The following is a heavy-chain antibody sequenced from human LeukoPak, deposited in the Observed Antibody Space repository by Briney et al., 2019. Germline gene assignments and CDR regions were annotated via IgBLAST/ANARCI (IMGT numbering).Heavy chain of an antibody. D-gene: IGHD3-16*01. V-gene: IGHV3-30*18. Sequence: GGSLRLSCVPSGFTFTTHGIHWVRQAPGKGLEWVAVLSFDGSNKYYADSVKGRFTISRDNSKNTLYVQMNSLRAEDTAVYYCAKDSRMITFGGVIDHWGQGTLVTVSS. CDR2: LSFDGSNK. CDR3: AKDSRMITFGGVIDH. J-gene: IGHJ5*02. CDR1: GFTFTTHG.